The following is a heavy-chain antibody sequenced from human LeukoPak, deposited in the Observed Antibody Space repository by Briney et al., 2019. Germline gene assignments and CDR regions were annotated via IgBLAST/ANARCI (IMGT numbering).Heavy chain of an antibody. CDR3: ARPTSTASFEFDL. Sequence: GASLQISCKGSGYRFTSYWIGWVRQMPGKGLEWMGIIYPGDSDTRYSPSFQGQVTISADKSISTAYLQWSSLKASDTAMYYCARPTSTASFEFDLWGRGTLVTVSS. D-gene: IGHD5-24*01. V-gene: IGHV5-51*01. CDR1: GYRFTSYW. J-gene: IGHJ2*01. CDR2: IYPGDSDT.